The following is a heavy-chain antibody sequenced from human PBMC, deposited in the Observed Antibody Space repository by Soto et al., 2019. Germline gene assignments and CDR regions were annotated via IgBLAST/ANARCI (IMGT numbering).Heavy chain of an antibody. CDR1: GFSFSDHY. Sequence: HPGGSLRLCCAASGFSFSDHYMDWVRQAPGKGLEWVGRTRNKANSYTTEYAASVKGRFTISRDDSKNSLYLQMNSLKTEDTAVYYCARGVVGATLSYYYYGMDVWGQGTTVTGSS. CDR3: ARGVVGATLSYYYYGMDV. CDR2: TRNKANSYTT. D-gene: IGHD1-26*01. V-gene: IGHV3-72*01. J-gene: IGHJ6*02.